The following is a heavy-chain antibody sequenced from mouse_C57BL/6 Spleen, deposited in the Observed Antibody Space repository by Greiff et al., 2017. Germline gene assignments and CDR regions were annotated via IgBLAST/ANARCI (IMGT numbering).Heavy chain of an antibody. CDR3: ARWGIFSNPYYFDD. CDR2: IYPGSGST. CDR1: GYTFTSYW. D-gene: IGHD2-5*01. Sequence: VQLQQPGAELVKPGASVKMSCKASGYTFTSYWITWVKQRPGQGLEWIGDIYPGSGSTNYNEKFKSKATLTVDTSSSTAYMQLSSLTSEDSAVYYCARWGIFSNPYYFDDWGQGTTLTVSS. V-gene: IGHV1-55*01. J-gene: IGHJ2*01.